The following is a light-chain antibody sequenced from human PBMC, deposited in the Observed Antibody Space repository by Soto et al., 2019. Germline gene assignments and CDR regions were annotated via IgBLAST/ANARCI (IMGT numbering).Light chain of an antibody. CDR2: DDS. J-gene: IGLJ1*01. Sequence: SYELTQTSSVSVAPGQTARISCGGNNIGGKSVHWYQQKPGQAPVVVVYDDSDRPSGIPERFSGSNSGNTATLTISRVEAGDEADYLCQVWDDNSDHHVFGTGTKVTAL. CDR3: QVWDDNSDHHV. V-gene: IGLV3-21*02. CDR1: NIGGKS.